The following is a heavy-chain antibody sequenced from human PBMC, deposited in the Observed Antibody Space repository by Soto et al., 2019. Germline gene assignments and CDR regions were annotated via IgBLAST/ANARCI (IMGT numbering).Heavy chain of an antibody. J-gene: IGHJ6*03. Sequence: QVQLVQSGAEVKKPGASVKVSCKASGYTFTSYDINWVRQATGQGLEWMGWMNPNSGNTGYAQKFQGRVTMTRNTSISTAYMELSSLRSEDTAVYYCASGGDWTRLHYYYYMDVWGKGTTVTVSS. V-gene: IGHV1-8*01. D-gene: IGHD1-1*01. CDR2: MNPNSGNT. CDR1: GYTFTSYD. CDR3: ASGGDWTRLHYYYYMDV.